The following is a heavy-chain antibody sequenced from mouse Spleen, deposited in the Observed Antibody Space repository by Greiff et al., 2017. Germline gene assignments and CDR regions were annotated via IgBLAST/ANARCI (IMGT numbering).Heavy chain of an antibody. CDR3: ARSLYYYGSSGYAMDY. CDR2: INPSTGGT. J-gene: IGHJ4*01. D-gene: IGHD1-1*01. Sequence: VQLQQSGPELVKPGASVKISCKASGYSFTGYYMNWVKQSPEKSLEWIGEINPSTGGTTYNQKFKAKATLTVDKSSSTAYMQLKSLTSEDSAVYYCARSLYYYGSSGYAMDYWGQGTSVTVSS. CDR1: GYSFTGYY. V-gene: IGHV1-42*01.